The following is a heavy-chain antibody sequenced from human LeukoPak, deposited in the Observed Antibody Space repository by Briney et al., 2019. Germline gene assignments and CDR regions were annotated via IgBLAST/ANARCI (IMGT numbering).Heavy chain of an antibody. Sequence: PSETLSLTCAVYGGSFRGYYWSWIRQPPGKGLEWIGEINHSGSTNYNPSLKSRVTISVDTSKNQFSLKLSSVTAADTAVYYYARVTSGWLRFRGPTSEFDYWGQGTLVTVSS. CDR1: GGSFRGYY. V-gene: IGHV4-34*01. J-gene: IGHJ4*02. CDR3: ARVTSGWLRFRGPTSEFDY. D-gene: IGHD5-12*01. CDR2: INHSGST.